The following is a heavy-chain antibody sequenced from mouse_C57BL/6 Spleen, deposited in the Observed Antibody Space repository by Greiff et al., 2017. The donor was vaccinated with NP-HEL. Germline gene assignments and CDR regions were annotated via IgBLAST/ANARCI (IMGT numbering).Heavy chain of an antibody. J-gene: IGHJ2*01. D-gene: IGHD1-1*01. Sequence: VHVKQSGGGLVKPGGSLKLSCAASGFTFSDYGMHWVRQAPEKGLEWVAYISSGSSTIYYADTVKGRFTISRDNAKNTLFLQMTSLRSEDTAMYYWARAGRSHFDYWGQGTTLTVSS. CDR2: ISSGSSTI. CDR1: GFTFSDYG. V-gene: IGHV5-17*01. CDR3: ARAGRSHFDY.